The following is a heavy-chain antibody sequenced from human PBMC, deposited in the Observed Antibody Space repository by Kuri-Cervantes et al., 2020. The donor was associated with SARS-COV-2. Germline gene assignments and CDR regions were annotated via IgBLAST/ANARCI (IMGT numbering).Heavy chain of an antibody. CDR3: ARVSSGWYSRLFDY. V-gene: IGHV4-59*01. CDR2: IYYSGST. CDR1: GGSISSYY. Sequence: SETLSLTCTVSGGSISSYYGSWIRQPPGKGLEWIGYIYYSGSTNYNPSLKSRVTISVDTSKNQFALKLSFVTAADTAVYYCARVSSGWYSRLFDYWGQGTLVTVAS. D-gene: IGHD6-19*01. J-gene: IGHJ4*02.